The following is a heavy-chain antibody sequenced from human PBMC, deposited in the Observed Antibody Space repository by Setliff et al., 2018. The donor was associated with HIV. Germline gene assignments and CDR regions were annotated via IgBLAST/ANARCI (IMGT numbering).Heavy chain of an antibody. CDR1: GFTFSSYG. CDR3: AKGDEYFDL. Sequence: GGSLRLSCAASGFTFSSYGMHWVRQAPGKGLEWVAVIWYDGSNKYYADSVKGRFTISRDNSKNTLYLQMNSLRAEDTAVYYCAKGDEYFDLWGRGTLVTVSS. CDR2: IWYDGSNK. V-gene: IGHV3-33*06. J-gene: IGHJ2*01.